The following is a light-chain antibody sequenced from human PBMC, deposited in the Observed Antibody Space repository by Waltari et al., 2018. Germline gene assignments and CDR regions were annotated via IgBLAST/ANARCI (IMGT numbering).Light chain of an antibody. CDR3: QQFNDFLG. CDR2: DSS. CDR1: QGFRGA. J-gene: IGKJ4*01. Sequence: AVQLTQSPSSLSASVGDRFTVTCRASQGFRGALAWYQPKLGKPPKLRLYDSSTLQSGVPPRFSGSGSGTDFTLTISSLQPEDFATYYCQQFNDFLGFGGGTKVEIK. V-gene: IGKV1D-13*01.